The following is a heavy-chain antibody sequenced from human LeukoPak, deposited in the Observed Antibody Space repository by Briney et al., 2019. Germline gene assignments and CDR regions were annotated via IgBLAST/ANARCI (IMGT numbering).Heavy chain of an antibody. D-gene: IGHD3-22*01. CDR3: ARGYYDSSGYYWALLGY. Sequence: HGASVKVSCKASGYTFTGYYMHWVRQAPGQGLEWMGWINPNSGGTNCARKFQGRVTMTRDTSISTAYMELSRLRSDDTAVYYCARGYYDSSGYYWALLGYWGQGTLVTVSS. CDR1: GYTFTGYY. V-gene: IGHV1-2*02. J-gene: IGHJ4*02. CDR2: INPNSGGT.